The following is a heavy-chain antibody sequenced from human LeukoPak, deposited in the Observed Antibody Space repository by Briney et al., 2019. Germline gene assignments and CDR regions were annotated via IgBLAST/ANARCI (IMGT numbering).Heavy chain of an antibody. CDR1: GFTFSDSA. D-gene: IGHD6-19*01. Sequence: GGSLRLSCAASGFTFSDSAIHWVRQATGKGLEWVGRIRSKADTYATTYAASLKGRFTISRDDSRNRAYLQMSSLRTEDTAVYYCTREYSSGWPFDFWGQGSLVTVSS. V-gene: IGHV3-73*01. CDR3: TREYSSGWPFDF. J-gene: IGHJ4*02. CDR2: IRSKADTYAT.